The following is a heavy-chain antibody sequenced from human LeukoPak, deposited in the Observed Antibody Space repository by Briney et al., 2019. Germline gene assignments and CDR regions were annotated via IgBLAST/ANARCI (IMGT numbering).Heavy chain of an antibody. J-gene: IGHJ4*02. Sequence: GASVKVSCKASGYTFTGYYMHWVRQAPGQGLEWMGWINPNSGGTNYAQKFQGSVTMTRDTSISTAYMELSRLRSDDTAVYYCARFPRVVPAAILGSDYWGQGTLVTVSS. D-gene: IGHD2-2*02. CDR2: INPNSGGT. V-gene: IGHV1-2*02. CDR1: GYTFTGYY. CDR3: ARFPRVVPAAILGSDY.